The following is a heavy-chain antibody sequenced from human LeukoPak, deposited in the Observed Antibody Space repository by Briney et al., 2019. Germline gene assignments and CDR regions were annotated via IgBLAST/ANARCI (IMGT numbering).Heavy chain of an antibody. D-gene: IGHD2-15*01. J-gene: IGHJ4*02. CDR1: GYSFTSYW. CDR3: ARHRGGGYCSGGSCYNPQPVDY. CDR2: IYPGDSDT. V-gene: IGHV5-51*01. Sequence: GESLKISCKGSGYSFTSYWIGWVRQMPGKGLEWMGIIYPGDSDTRYSPSFQGQVTTSADKSISTAYLQWSSLKASDTAMYYCARHRGGGYCSGGSCYNPQPVDYWGQGTLVTVSS.